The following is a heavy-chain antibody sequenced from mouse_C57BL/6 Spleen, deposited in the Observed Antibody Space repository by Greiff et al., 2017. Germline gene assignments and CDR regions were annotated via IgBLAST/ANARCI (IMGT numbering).Heavy chain of an antibody. CDR2: IYPGDGDT. D-gene: IGHD1-1*01. J-gene: IGHJ4*01. Sequence: VQLQQSGASVKISCKASGYAFSSYWMNWVKQRPGKGLEWIGQIYPGDGDTNYNGKFKGKATLTADKSSSTAYMQLSSLTSEDSAVYFCAREDYFNRDYAMDYWGQGTSVTVSS. CDR3: AREDYFNRDYAMDY. V-gene: IGHV1-80*01. CDR1: GYAFSSYW.